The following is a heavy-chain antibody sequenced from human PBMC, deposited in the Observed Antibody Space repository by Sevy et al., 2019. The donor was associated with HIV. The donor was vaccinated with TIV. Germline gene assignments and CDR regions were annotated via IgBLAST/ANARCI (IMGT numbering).Heavy chain of an antibody. CDR3: ARGSRGTFGS. D-gene: IGHD1-26*01. V-gene: IGHV3-74*01. CDR1: GFTFSSYL. J-gene: IGHJ4*02. Sequence: GGSLRLSCAASGFTFSSYLMHWVRQAPGKGLVWVSHINTDGKIIRYADSVKGRFTTSRDNAKNTLYLQMNSLRAEDTAVYYCARGSRGTFGSWGQGTLVTVSS. CDR2: INTDGKII.